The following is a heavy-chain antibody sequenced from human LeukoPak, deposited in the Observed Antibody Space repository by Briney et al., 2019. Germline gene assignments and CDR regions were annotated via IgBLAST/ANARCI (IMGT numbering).Heavy chain of an antibody. V-gene: IGHV1-2*04. D-gene: IGHD3-10*01. CDR1: GYTFTGYY. CDR2: INPNSGGT. Sequence: ASVKVSCKASGYTFTGYYMHWVRQAPGQGLEWMGWINPNSGGTNYAQKFQGWVTMTRDTSISTAYMELSRLRSDDTAVYYCARVRGVIIYPRHYYFDYWGQGTLVTVSS. CDR3: ARVRGVIIYPRHYYFDY. J-gene: IGHJ4*02.